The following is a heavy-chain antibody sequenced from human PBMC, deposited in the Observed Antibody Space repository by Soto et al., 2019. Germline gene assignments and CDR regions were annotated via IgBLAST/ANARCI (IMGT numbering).Heavy chain of an antibody. CDR2: ISSSSSYI. D-gene: IGHD6-19*01. Sequence: PGGSLRLSCAASGFTFSSYSMNWVRQAPGKGLEWVSSISSSSSYIYYADSVKGRFTISRDNAKNSLYLQMNSLRAEDTAVYYCASSIAVAGALDYWGQGTLVTV. V-gene: IGHV3-21*01. CDR1: GFTFSSYS. CDR3: ASSIAVAGALDY. J-gene: IGHJ4*02.